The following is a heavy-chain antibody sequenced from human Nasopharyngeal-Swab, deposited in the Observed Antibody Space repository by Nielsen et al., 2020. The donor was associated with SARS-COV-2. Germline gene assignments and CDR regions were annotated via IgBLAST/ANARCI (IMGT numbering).Heavy chain of an antibody. D-gene: IGHD2-15*01. V-gene: IGHV1-69*01. CDR3: ARDPADCSGGSCEAR. J-gene: IGHJ4*02. CDR2: IIPIFGTA. Sequence: WVRQAPGQGLEWMGGIIPIFGTANYAQMFQGRVTITADESTSTAYMELSSLRSEDTAVYYCARDPADCSGGSCEARWGQGTLVTVSS.